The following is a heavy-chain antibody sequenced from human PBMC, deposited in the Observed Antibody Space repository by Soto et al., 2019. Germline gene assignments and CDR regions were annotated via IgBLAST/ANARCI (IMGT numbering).Heavy chain of an antibody. D-gene: IGHD3-9*01. V-gene: IGHV4-59*12. CDR1: GGSISSYY. J-gene: IGHJ6*02. CDR2: IYYSGST. Sequence: LSLTCTVSGGSISSYYWSWIRQSPGKGLEWIGYIYYSGSTNYNPSLKTRVTMSVDTSKNQFSLKLSSVTAADTAVYYCARGGGYYDILKGMDVWGQGTTVTVSS. CDR3: ARGGGYYDILKGMDV.